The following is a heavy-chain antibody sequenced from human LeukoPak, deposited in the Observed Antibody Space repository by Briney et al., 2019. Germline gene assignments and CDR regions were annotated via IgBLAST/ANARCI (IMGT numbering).Heavy chain of an antibody. CDR3: AKDMSYGSGSRFDY. J-gene: IGHJ4*02. CDR1: GFTFSSYS. CDR2: ISSSSSYI. V-gene: IGHV3-21*04. D-gene: IGHD3-10*01. Sequence: KAGGSLRLSCAASGFTFSSYSMNWVRQAPGKGLEWVSSISSSSSYIYYADSVKGRFTISRDNAKNSLYLQMNSLRAEDTALYYCAKDMSYGSGSRFDYWGQGTLVTVSS.